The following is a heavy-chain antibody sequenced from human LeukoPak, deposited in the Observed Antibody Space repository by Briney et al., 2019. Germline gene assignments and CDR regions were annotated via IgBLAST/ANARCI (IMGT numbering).Heavy chain of an antibody. CDR3: ARDRTSSGTYCSSTSCRNYYYGMDV. Sequence: ASVTVSCKASGYTFTSYGISWVRQAPGQGLEWMGWISAYNGNTNYAQKLQGRVTMTTDTSTSTAYMELRSLRSDDTAVYYCARDRTSSGTYCSSTSCRNYYYGMDVWGQGTTVTVSS. CDR1: GYTFTSYG. V-gene: IGHV1-18*01. J-gene: IGHJ6*02. D-gene: IGHD2-2*01. CDR2: ISAYNGNT.